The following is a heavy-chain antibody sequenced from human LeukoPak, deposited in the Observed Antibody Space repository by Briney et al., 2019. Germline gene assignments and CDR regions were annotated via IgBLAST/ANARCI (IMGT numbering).Heavy chain of an antibody. D-gene: IGHD3-22*01. CDR3: ARLPHYYDSSGYYVDY. CDR1: GYSFTSYW. V-gene: IGHV5-51*01. J-gene: IGHJ4*02. Sequence: GESLKISCKGSGYSFTSYWIGWVRQMPGKGLEWMGIIYPGDSDTRYSPFFQGQVTISADKSISTAYLQWSSLKASDTAMYYCARLPHYYDSSGYYVDYWGQGTLVTVSS. CDR2: IYPGDSDT.